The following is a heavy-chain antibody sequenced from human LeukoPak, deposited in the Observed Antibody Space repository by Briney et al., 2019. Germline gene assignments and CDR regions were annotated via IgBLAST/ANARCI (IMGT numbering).Heavy chain of an antibody. CDR2: ISGSGGST. D-gene: IGHD3-22*01. Sequence: PGGSLRLSCAASGFTFSSYAMSWVRQAPGKGLEWVSAISGSGGSTYYADSVKGRFTISRDNSKNPLYLQMNSLRAEDTAVYYCVRGGYYDSSGYSYYFDYWGQGTLVTVSS. CDR1: GFTFSSYA. CDR3: VRGGYYDSSGYSYYFDY. J-gene: IGHJ4*02. V-gene: IGHV3-23*01.